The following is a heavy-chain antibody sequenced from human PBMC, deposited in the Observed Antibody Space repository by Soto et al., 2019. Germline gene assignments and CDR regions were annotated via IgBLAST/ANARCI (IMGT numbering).Heavy chain of an antibody. J-gene: IGHJ3*02. V-gene: IGHV1-45*02. CDR3: ARSPFAGSDAFDI. D-gene: IGHD1-1*01. CDR1: GYTFTFRY. CDR2: ITPFKSDT. Sequence: ASVKVSCKASGYTFTFRYLHWVRQAPGQVLEWMGWITPFKSDTNYAQKFQDRVTITRDRSVSTAYMELSNLRSDDTAMYYCARSPFAGSDAFDIWGQGTMVTVSS.